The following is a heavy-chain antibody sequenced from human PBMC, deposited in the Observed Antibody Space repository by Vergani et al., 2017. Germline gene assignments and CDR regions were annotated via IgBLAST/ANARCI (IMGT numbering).Heavy chain of an antibody. CDR3: ARTNRAITMVRGVPNWFDP. CDR1: GGSFSGYY. J-gene: IGHJ5*02. Sequence: QVQLQQWGAGLLKPSETLSLTCAVYGGSFSGYYWSWIRQPPGKGLEWIGEINHSGITNYNPSLKSRVTISVDTSKNQFSLKLSSVTAADTAVYYCARTNRAITMVRGVPNWFDPWGQGTLVTVSS. V-gene: IGHV4-34*01. D-gene: IGHD3-10*01. CDR2: INHSGIT.